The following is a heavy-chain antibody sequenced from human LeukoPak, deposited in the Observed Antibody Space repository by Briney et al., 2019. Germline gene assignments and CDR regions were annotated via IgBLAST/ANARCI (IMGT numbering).Heavy chain of an antibody. J-gene: IGHJ4*02. V-gene: IGHV4-34*01. Sequence: SEILSLTCAVYGGSFSGYYWSWIRQPPGKGLEWIGEINHSGSTNYNPSLKSRVTISVDTSKNQFSLKLSSVTAADTAVYYCARDFRGYSYGENAEFDYWGQGTLVTVSS. CDR1: GGSFSGYY. CDR2: INHSGST. D-gene: IGHD5-18*01. CDR3: ARDFRGYSYGENAEFDY.